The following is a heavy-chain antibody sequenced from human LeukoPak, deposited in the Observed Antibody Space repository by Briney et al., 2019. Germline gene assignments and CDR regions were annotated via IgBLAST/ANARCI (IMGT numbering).Heavy chain of an antibody. CDR3: ARRGRNYYYYGMDV. CDR1: GYTFTSYD. CDR2: MNPNSGNT. J-gene: IGHJ6*02. Sequence: GASVKVSCKASGYTFTSYDINWVRQATGQGLEWMGWMNPNSGNTGYAQKFQGRVTMTRNTSISTAYMELSSLRSEDTAVYYCARRGRNYYYYGMDVWGQGTTVTVSS. V-gene: IGHV1-8*01.